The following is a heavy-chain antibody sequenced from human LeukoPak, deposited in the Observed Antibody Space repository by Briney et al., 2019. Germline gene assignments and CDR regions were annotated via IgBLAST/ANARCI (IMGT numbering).Heavy chain of an antibody. D-gene: IGHD3-22*01. CDR2: ISAYNGNT. Sequence: ASVKVSCKSSGYTFTSYDISWVRQAPGQGLEWMGWISAYNGNTNYAQKLQGRVTMTTDTSTSTAYMELRSLRSDDTAVYYCARDSPYDSTGWYYFDYWGQGTLVTVSS. J-gene: IGHJ4*02. V-gene: IGHV1-18*01. CDR3: ARDSPYDSTGWYYFDY. CDR1: GYTFTSYD.